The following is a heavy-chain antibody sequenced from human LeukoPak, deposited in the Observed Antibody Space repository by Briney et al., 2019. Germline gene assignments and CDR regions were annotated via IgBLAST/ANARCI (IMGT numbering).Heavy chain of an antibody. CDR1: GFTFSDYN. V-gene: IGHV3-48*01. Sequence: GGSLRLSCAASGFTFSDYNMNWVRQVPGKGLESVSYMSRSGDIIYYADSVKGRFTISRDNAKNSLYLQMNSLRAEDTAVYYCARGPDYDILADYFDYWGQGTLVTVSS. CDR2: MSRSGDII. D-gene: IGHD3-9*01. J-gene: IGHJ4*02. CDR3: ARGPDYDILADYFDY.